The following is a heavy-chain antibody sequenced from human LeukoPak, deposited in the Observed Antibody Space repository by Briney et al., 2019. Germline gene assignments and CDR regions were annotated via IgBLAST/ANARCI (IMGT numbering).Heavy chain of an antibody. CDR2: IYYSGST. CDR3: ARDRRYYYGSGSYNWFDP. CDR1: GGSISSYY. Sequence: PSETLSLTCTVSGGSISSYYWSWIRQPPGKGLEWIGYIYYSGSTNYNPSLKSRVTISVDTSKNQFSLKLSSVTAADTAVYYCARDRRYYYGSGSYNWFDPWGQETLVTVSS. D-gene: IGHD3-10*01. V-gene: IGHV4-59*01. J-gene: IGHJ5*02.